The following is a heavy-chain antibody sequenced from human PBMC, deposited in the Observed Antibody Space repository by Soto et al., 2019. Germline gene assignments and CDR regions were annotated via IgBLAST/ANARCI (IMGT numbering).Heavy chain of an antibody. CDR1: GGSFSGYY. CDR3: ARAGRGYSYGYRDY. V-gene: IGHV4-34*01. J-gene: IGHJ4*02. CDR2: INHSGST. Sequence: SETLSLTCAVYGGSFSGYYWSWIRQPPGKGLEWIGEINHSGSTNYNPSLKSRVTISVDTSKNQFSLKLSSVTAADTAVYYCARAGRGYSYGYRDYWGQGTLVT. D-gene: IGHD5-18*01.